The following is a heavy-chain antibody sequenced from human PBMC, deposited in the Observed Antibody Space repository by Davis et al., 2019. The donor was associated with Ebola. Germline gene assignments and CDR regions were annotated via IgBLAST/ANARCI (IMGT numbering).Heavy chain of an antibody. Sequence: GESLKISCKGSGYTFTSYWIAWVRQMPGKGLEWMGIIYPGDSITRYSPSSQGQVTMSADKSISTAYLQWSRLRASDTAMYYCARLGYCSGGSCFRYNWFDPWGQGTLVTVSS. D-gene: IGHD2-15*01. V-gene: IGHV5-51*01. J-gene: IGHJ5*02. CDR3: ARLGYCSGGSCFRYNWFDP. CDR2: IYPGDSIT. CDR1: GYTFTSYW.